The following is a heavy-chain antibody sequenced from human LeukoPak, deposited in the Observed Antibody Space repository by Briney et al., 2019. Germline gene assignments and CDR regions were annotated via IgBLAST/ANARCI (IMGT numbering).Heavy chain of an antibody. V-gene: IGHV1-18*01. Sequence: PRASVKVSCKASGYTFTSYDFNWVRQAPGQGLEWMGWISAYNGNTNYAQKLQGKVTMTTDTSTSTAYMELRSLRSDDTAVYYCARDSRSGSYYQPNWFDPWGQGTLVTVSS. CDR2: ISAYNGNT. CDR1: GYTFTSYD. J-gene: IGHJ5*02. D-gene: IGHD3-10*01. CDR3: ARDSRSGSYYQPNWFDP.